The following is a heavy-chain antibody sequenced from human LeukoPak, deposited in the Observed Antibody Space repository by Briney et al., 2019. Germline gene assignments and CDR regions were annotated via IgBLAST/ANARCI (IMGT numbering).Heavy chain of an antibody. CDR3: ARSTFGKLSYYCYYYMDV. J-gene: IGHJ6*03. Sequence: PSQTLSLTCAVYGGSFSGYYWSWIRQPPGKGLEWIGEINHSGSTNYNPSLKSRVTISVDTSKNQFSLKLSSVTAADTAVYYCARSTFGKLSYYCYYYMDVWGKGTTVTVSS. CDR2: INHSGST. D-gene: IGHD2/OR15-2a*01. CDR1: GGSFSGYY. V-gene: IGHV4-34*01.